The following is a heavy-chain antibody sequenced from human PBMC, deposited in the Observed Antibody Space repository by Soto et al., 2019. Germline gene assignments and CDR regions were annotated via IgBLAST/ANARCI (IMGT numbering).Heavy chain of an antibody. J-gene: IGHJ5*02. Sequence: SVKVSCKASGGTFSSYAISWVRQAPGQGLEWMGGIIPIFGTANYAQKFQGRVTITADKSTSTAYMELSSLRSEDTAVYYCARERLGYCSGGSCYSSGTFDPWGQGTLVTVSS. CDR1: GGTFSSYA. CDR3: ARERLGYCSGGSCYSSGTFDP. V-gene: IGHV1-69*06. CDR2: IIPIFGTA. D-gene: IGHD2-15*01.